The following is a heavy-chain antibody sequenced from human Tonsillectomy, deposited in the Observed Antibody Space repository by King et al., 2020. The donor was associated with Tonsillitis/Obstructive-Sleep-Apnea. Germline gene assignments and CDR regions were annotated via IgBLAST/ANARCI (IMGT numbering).Heavy chain of an antibody. CDR3: ARVERYYDFWSGYYMEYCQH. CDR2: ISSSGSTI. J-gene: IGHJ1*01. Sequence: VQLVESGGGLVKPGGSLRLSCAASGFTFSDYYMSWIRQAPGKGLEWVSYISSSGSTIYYADSVKGRFTISRDNAKNSLYLQMNSLRAEDTAVYYCARVERYYDFWSGYYMEYCQHWGQGTLVTVSS. CDR1: GFTFSDYY. D-gene: IGHD3-3*01. V-gene: IGHV3-11*01.